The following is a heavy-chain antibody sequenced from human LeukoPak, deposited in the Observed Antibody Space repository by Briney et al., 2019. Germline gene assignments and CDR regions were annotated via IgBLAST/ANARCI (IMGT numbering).Heavy chain of an antibody. V-gene: IGHV3-23*01. CDR2: ISGSGGST. Sequence: GGSLRLSCAASGFTFSSYAMSWVRHAPGKGLEWVSAISGSGGSTYYADSVKGRFTISRDNSKNTLYLQMNSLRAEDTAVYYCAKLPYYDSSGYYYVGIDYWGQGTLVTVSS. CDR3: AKLPYYDSSGYYYVGIDY. D-gene: IGHD3-22*01. CDR1: GFTFSSYA. J-gene: IGHJ4*02.